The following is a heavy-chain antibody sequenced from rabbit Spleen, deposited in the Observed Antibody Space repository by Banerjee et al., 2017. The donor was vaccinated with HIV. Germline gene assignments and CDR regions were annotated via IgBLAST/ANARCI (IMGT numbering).Heavy chain of an antibody. CDR3: ARGIPYGFAGDTYPPYAMDL. J-gene: IGHJ6*01. CDR2: IDSGSGGSS. D-gene: IGHD6-1*01. V-gene: IGHV1S45*01. CDR1: GFSFSSGYY. Sequence: QEQLVESGGGLVKPGASLTLTCKASGFSFSSGYYMSWVRQAPGKGLEWIGYIDSGSGGSSYYASWAKGRFTISKTSSTTVTLQMTSLTAADTATYFCARGIPYGFAGDTYPPYAMDLWGPGTL.